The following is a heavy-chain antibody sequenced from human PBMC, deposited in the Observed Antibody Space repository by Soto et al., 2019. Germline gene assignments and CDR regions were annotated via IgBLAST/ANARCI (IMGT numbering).Heavy chain of an antibody. CDR3: ARFLHHHLITMVRGESFPFDP. CDR2: IYYSGST. D-gene: IGHD3-10*01. V-gene: IGHV4-31*03. CDR1: GGSISSGGYY. Sequence: SETLSLTCTVSGGSISSGGYYWSWIRQHPGKGLEWIGYIYYSGSTYYNPSLKSRVTISVDTSKNQFSLKLSSVTAADTAVYYCARFLHHHLITMVRGESFPFDPWGQGTLVTVSS. J-gene: IGHJ5*02.